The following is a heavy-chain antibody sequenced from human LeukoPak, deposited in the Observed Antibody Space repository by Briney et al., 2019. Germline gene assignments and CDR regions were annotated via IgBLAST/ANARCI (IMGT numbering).Heavy chain of an antibody. CDR3: ATDNTAMVLHYYGMDV. D-gene: IGHD5-18*01. Sequence: GASVKVSCKASGYTFTSYGISWVRQAPGQGLEWMGGIIPIFGTANYAQKFQGRVMITADESTSTAYMELSSLRSEDTAVYYCATDNTAMVLHYYGMDVWGQGTTVTVSS. V-gene: IGHV1-69*13. CDR1: GYTFTSYG. J-gene: IGHJ6*02. CDR2: IIPIFGTA.